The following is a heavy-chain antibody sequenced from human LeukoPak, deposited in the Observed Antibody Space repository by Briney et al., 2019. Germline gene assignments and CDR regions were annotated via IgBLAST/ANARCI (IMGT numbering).Heavy chain of an antibody. Sequence: SETLSLTCTVSGGPISSGGYYWSWIRQDPGKGLEWIGYIYYSGSTYYNPSLKSRVTISVDTSKNQFSLKLSSVTAADTAVYYCARETGDSGYGIDYWGQGTLVTVSS. V-gene: IGHV4-31*03. CDR3: ARETGDSGYGIDY. J-gene: IGHJ4*02. D-gene: IGHD5-12*01. CDR1: GGPISSGGYY. CDR2: IYYSGST.